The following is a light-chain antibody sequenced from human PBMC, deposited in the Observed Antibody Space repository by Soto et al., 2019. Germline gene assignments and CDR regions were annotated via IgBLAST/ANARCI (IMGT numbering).Light chain of an antibody. CDR2: GAS. CDR3: QQYDDWLRLT. CDR1: QSVNIY. J-gene: IGKJ4*01. V-gene: IGKV3D-15*01. Sequence: EIVLTKYTATLSVSPGERATLSCRASQSVNIYLAWYQQKPGQAPRLLIFGASYRATGIPARFSGSGSGTEFNLAISSLQSEDFAVYFCQQYDDWLRLTFGGGTKVAIK.